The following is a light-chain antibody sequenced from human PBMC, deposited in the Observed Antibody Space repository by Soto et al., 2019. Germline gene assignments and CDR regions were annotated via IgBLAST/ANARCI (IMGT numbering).Light chain of an antibody. V-gene: IGKV3-20*01. CDR3: QQYGSSPGT. Sequence: EIVLTQSPATLSLSPGERATLSCRASQSVSSYLAWYQHKPGQAPRLLIYDASNRATGIPARFSGSGSGTDFTLTISRLEPEDFAVYYCQQYGSSPGTFGGGTKVEIK. CDR2: DAS. CDR1: QSVSSY. J-gene: IGKJ4*01.